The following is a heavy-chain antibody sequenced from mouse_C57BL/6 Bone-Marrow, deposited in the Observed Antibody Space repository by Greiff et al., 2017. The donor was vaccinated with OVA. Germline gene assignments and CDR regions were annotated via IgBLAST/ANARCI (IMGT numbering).Heavy chain of an antibody. J-gene: IGHJ2*01. Sequence: VQLQQPGAELVKPGASVKLSCKASGYTFTSYWMQWVKQRPGQGLEWIGEIDPSDSYTNYNQKFKGKATLTVDTSSSTAYMQLSSLTSEDSAVYYCARITTVVARFDYWGQGTTLTVSS. CDR2: IDPSDSYT. D-gene: IGHD1-1*01. CDR1: GYTFTSYW. CDR3: ARITTVVARFDY. V-gene: IGHV1-50*01.